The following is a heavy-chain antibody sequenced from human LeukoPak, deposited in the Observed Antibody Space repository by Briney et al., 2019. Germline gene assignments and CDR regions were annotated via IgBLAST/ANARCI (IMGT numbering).Heavy chain of an antibody. Sequence: GSLRLSCAASGFTFSSYWMSWVRQAPGKGLEWVAKIKSDGSEKYYVDSVKGRFTISRDNAKNSLDLQMNSLRVEDTAVYYCARGGANRFDYWGQGTLVTVSS. V-gene: IGHV3-7*05. J-gene: IGHJ4*02. CDR2: IKSDGSEK. D-gene: IGHD1-26*01. CDR1: GFTFSSYW. CDR3: ARGGANRFDY.